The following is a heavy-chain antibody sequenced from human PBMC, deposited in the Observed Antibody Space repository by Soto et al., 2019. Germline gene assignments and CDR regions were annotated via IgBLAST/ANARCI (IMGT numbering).Heavy chain of an antibody. CDR3: ARDGPYCSGGSCRYEYYFDY. CDR2: INAGNGNT. Sequence: ASVKVSCKASGYTFTSYAMHWVRQAPGQRLEWMGWINAGNGNTKYSQKFQGRVTITRDTSASTAYMELSSLRSEDTAVYYCARDGPYCSGGSCRYEYYFDYWGQGTLVTVSS. J-gene: IGHJ4*02. CDR1: GYTFTSYA. D-gene: IGHD2-15*01. V-gene: IGHV1-3*01.